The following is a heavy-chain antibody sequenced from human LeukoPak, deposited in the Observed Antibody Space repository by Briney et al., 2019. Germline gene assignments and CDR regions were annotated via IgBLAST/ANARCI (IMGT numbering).Heavy chain of an antibody. CDR2: ISSDGSKE. Sequence: GGSLRLSCAASGFSFLHYGMRWVRQAPGKGLEWVTFISSDGSKEYYADSVKGRFTISRDNSKNTLYLHVNSPRAEDTAVFFCAKDGYCSGGSCYANFFDRWGQGTLVTVSS. V-gene: IGHV3-30*18. J-gene: IGHJ4*02. CDR1: GFSFLHYG. CDR3: AKDGYCSGGSCYANFFDR. D-gene: IGHD2-15*01.